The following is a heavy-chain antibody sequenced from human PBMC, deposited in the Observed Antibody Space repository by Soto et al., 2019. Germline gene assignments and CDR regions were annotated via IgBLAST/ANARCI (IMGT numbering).Heavy chain of an antibody. Sequence: PGGSLRLSCAPSGFTFSSYSMNWVRQAPGKGLEWVSYISSSSSTIYYADSVKGRFTISRDNAKNSLYLQMNSLRDEDTAVYYCARDGSSWYLSYGMDVWGQGTTVTVSS. CDR3: ARDGSSWYLSYGMDV. CDR1: GFTFSSYS. D-gene: IGHD6-13*01. J-gene: IGHJ6*02. V-gene: IGHV3-48*02. CDR2: ISSSSSTI.